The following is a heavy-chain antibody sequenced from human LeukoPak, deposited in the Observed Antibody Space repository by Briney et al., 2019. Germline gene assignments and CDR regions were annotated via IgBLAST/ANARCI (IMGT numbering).Heavy chain of an antibody. CDR3: ARGPQRHYGDYQTPMDV. Sequence: ASVKASCKASGYTFTSYGISWVRQAPGQGLEWMGWISAYNGNTNYAQKLQGRVTMTTDTSTSTAYMELRSLRSDDTAVYYCARGPQRHYGDYQTPMDVWGKGTTVTVSS. D-gene: IGHD4-17*01. J-gene: IGHJ6*04. V-gene: IGHV1-18*01. CDR1: GYTFTSYG. CDR2: ISAYNGNT.